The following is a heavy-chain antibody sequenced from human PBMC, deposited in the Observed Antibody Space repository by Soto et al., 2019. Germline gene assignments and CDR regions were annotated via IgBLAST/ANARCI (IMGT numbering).Heavy chain of an antibody. CDR1: GFTFSSYG. D-gene: IGHD3-22*01. Sequence: PVGSLRLSCAASGFTFSSYGMHWVRQAPGKGLEWVAVISYDGSNKYYADSVKGRFTISRDNSKNTLYLQMNSLRAEDTAVYYCAKDLGTMIVGGMIDDYWGQGTLVTVSS. CDR2: ISYDGSNK. V-gene: IGHV3-30*18. J-gene: IGHJ4*02. CDR3: AKDLGTMIVGGMIDDY.